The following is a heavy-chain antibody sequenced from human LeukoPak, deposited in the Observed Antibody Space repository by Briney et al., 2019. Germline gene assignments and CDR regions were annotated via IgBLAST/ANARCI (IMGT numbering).Heavy chain of an antibody. V-gene: IGHV1-2*02. J-gene: IGHJ3*02. CDR1: GYNFTKYY. D-gene: IGHD5-12*01. Sequence: AASVKVSCKASGYNFTKYYMHWVRQAPGQGLECMGWINPNSGDTNYAQNFQDRVTMTRDTSISTAYMELSRLRSDDTAVYYCARDRVATIRRRAFDIWGQGTMVTVSS. CDR3: ARDRVATIRRRAFDI. CDR2: INPNSGDT.